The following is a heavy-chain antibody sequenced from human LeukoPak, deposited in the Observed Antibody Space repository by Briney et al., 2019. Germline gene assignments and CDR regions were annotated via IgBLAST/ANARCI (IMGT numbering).Heavy chain of an antibody. CDR1: GFTFSSYS. V-gene: IGHV3-48*04. Sequence: GGSLRLSCAASGFTFSSYSMNWVRQAPGKGLEWVSYISSSGSTIYYADSVKGRFTISRDNAKNSLYLQMNSLRAEDTAVYYCAREEGLGIFDYWGQGTLVTVSS. J-gene: IGHJ4*02. CDR3: AREEGLGIFDY. CDR2: ISSSGSTI. D-gene: IGHD1-26*01.